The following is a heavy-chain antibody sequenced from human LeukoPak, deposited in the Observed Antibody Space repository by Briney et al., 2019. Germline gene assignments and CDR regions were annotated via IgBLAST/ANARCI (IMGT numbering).Heavy chain of an antibody. CDR1: GGSISSYY. CDR3: ARGGDYGDYVFDY. J-gene: IGHJ4*02. D-gene: IGHD4-17*01. CDR2: IYYSGST. V-gene: IGHV4-59*12. Sequence: SETLSLTCTVSGGSISSYYWSWIRQPPGKGLEWIGYIYYSGSTNYNPSLKSRVTISVDTSKNQFSLKLSSVTAADTAVYYCARGGDYGDYVFDYWGQGTLVTVSS.